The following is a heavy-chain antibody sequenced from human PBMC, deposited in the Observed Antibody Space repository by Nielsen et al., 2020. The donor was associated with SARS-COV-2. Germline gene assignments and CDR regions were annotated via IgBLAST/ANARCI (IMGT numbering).Heavy chain of an antibody. CDR3: ARGDLVVVPSPILGLGPFFYYFYLDV. Sequence: SETLSLTCAVSGASISSNTWWSWVRQPPGKGLEWIGEVSHSGSINYNPSLKSRVTLSMDKSKRQFSLRLTSVSAADTAVYSCARGDLVVVPSPILGLGPFFYYFYLDVWGKGTTVIVSS. CDR1: GASISSNTW. D-gene: IGHD2-2*01. CDR2: VSHSGSI. V-gene: IGHV4-4*02. J-gene: IGHJ6*03.